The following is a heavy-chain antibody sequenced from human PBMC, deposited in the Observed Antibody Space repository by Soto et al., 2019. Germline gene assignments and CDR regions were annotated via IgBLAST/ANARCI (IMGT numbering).Heavy chain of an antibody. CDR2: ISYDGNNK. CDR3: ARTKAIFGLDV. D-gene: IGHD2-8*01. J-gene: IGHJ6*02. V-gene: IGHV3-30*04. Sequence: VQLVESGGGVFQPGRSLTLSCVASGFTFTDHAMHWVRQAPGKGLEWVALISYDGNNKQYTDSVKGRSSISRDNSKDTLFLQWSSLRLEATAVSYCARTKAIFGLDVWGLGTTVTVSS. CDR1: GFTFTDHA.